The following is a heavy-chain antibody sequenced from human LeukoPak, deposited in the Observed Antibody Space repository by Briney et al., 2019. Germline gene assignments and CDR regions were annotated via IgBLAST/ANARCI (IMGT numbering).Heavy chain of an antibody. CDR3: ARSTTEIDAFDI. D-gene: IGHD2/OR15-2a*01. V-gene: IGHV4-31*03. CDR1: GGSISSGGYY. CDR2: IYYSGST. J-gene: IGHJ3*02. Sequence: TLSLTCTVSGGSISSGGYYWSWIRQHPGKGLEWIGYIYYSGSTYYNPSLKSRVTISVDTSKNQFSLKLSSVTAADTAVYYCARSTTEIDAFDIWGQGTMVTVSS.